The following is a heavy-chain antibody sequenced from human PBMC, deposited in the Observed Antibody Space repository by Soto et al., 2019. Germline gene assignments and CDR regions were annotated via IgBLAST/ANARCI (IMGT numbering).Heavy chain of an antibody. CDR1: GGNIGSSSYY. V-gene: IGHV4-39*01. CDR2: IYYSGST. CDR3: ARLRDSVLRYFDWLYYFDY. Sequence: SETLSLTCTVSGGNIGSSSYYWGWIRQPPGKGLEWIGSIYYSGSTYYNPSLKSRVTISVDTSKNQFSLKLSSVTAADTAVYYCARLRDSVLRYFDWLYYFDYWGQGTLVTVSS. D-gene: IGHD3-9*01. J-gene: IGHJ4*02.